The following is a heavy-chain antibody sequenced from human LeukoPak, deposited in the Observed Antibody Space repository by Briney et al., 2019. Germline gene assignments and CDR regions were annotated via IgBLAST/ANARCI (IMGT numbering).Heavy chain of an antibody. V-gene: IGHV4-59*01. D-gene: IGHD4-11*01. J-gene: IGHJ5*02. CDR1: GGSISSYY. CDR2: IYYSGST. CDR3: ARALDYSPPNNWFDP. Sequence: SETLSLTCTVSGGSISSYYWSWIRQPPGKGLEWIGYIYYSGSTNYNPSLKSRVTISVDTSKNQFSLKLSSVTAADTAVYYCARALDYSPPNNWFDPWAREPWSPSPQ.